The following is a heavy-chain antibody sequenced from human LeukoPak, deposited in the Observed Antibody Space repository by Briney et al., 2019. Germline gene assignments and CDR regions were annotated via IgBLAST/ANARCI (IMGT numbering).Heavy chain of an antibody. J-gene: IGHJ6*03. CDR1: GGSISSDY. Sequence: SETLSLTCTVSGGSISSDYWNWIRQHPGKGLEWVGYINSGGTSNYNPSLGSRVTMSVNTSKNQFNLRLSSVTAADTAVYYCARLPSDYMDVWGKGTTVTVSS. CDR3: ARLPSDYMDV. V-gene: IGHV4-4*09. CDR2: INSGGTS.